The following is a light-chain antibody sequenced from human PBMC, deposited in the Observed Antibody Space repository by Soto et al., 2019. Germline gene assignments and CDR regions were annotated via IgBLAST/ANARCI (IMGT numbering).Light chain of an antibody. CDR3: CSYAGSYTYV. CDR1: SSDVGGYNY. J-gene: IGLJ1*01. Sequence: QSVLTQPRSVSGSPGQSVTISCTGTSSDVGGYNYVSWYQHHPGKAPKLMIYDVTKRPSGVRDRFSASKSGNTASLTISGLQAQDEADYYCCSYAGSYTYVFGTGPKVTVL. CDR2: DVT. V-gene: IGLV2-11*01.